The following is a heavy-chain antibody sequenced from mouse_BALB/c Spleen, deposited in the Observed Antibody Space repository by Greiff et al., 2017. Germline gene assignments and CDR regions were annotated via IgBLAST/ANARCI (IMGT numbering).Heavy chain of an antibody. J-gene: IGHJ1*01. CDR1: GYTFTSYW. D-gene: IGHD2-14*01. CDR3: TRGDYRYVYFDV. CDR2: IYPGSGST. V-gene: IGHV1S22*01. Sequence: LQQPGSELVRPGASVKLSCKASGYTFTSYWMHWVKQRHGQGLEWIGNIYPGSGSTNYDEKFKSKGTLTVDTSSSTAYMHLSSLTSEDSAVYYCTRGDYRYVYFDVWGAGTTVTVSS.